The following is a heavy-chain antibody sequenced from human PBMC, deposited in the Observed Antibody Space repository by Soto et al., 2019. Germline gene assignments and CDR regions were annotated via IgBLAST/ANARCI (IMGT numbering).Heavy chain of an antibody. CDR3: ARDRRMVYAIPYFDY. J-gene: IGHJ4*02. CDR2: ISDYNGNT. D-gene: IGHD2-8*01. V-gene: IGHV1-18*04. CDR1: GYTFTSYG. Sequence: QVQLVQSGAEVKKPGASVKVSCKASGYTFTSYGISWVRQAPGQGLEWMGWISDYNGNTNYAQKLQGRVTMTTDTSTSTAYMELRSQRSDDTAVYYCARDRRMVYAIPYFDYWGQGTLVTVSS.